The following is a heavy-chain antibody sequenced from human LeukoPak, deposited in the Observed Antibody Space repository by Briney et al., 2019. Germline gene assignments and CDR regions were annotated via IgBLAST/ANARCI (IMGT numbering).Heavy chain of an antibody. D-gene: IGHD6-13*01. V-gene: IGHV3-23*01. CDR1: GFTFSYYA. CDR2: ITGTT. CDR3: AKAFREYGSSTYSSFDI. Sequence: SGSLTLSCAASGFTFSYYAMSWVRQAPGKGLQWVSTITGTTHYADCVRGRFTISRDNYKNILYLQMNSLSTEDTAIYYCAKAFREYGSSTYSSFDIWGQGTMVTVSS. J-gene: IGHJ3*02.